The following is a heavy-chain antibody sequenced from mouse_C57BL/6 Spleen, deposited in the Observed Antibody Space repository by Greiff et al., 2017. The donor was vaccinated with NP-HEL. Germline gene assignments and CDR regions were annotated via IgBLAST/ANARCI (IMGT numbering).Heavy chain of an antibody. CDR2: IYPRSGNT. V-gene: IGHV1-81*01. Sequence: QVQLQQSGAELARPGASVKLSCKASGYTFTSYGISWVKQRTGQGLEWIGEIYPRSGNTYYNEKFKGKATLTADKSSSTAYMELRSLTSEDSAVYFCARSISGSSYWYFEVWGTGTTVTVSS. D-gene: IGHD1-1*01. J-gene: IGHJ1*03. CDR1: GYTFTSYG. CDR3: ARSISGSSYWYFEV.